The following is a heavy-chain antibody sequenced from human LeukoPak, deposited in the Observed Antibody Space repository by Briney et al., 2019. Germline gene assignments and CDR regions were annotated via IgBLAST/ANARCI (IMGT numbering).Heavy chain of an antibody. J-gene: IGHJ4*02. CDR3: ARGIAAAGTSDY. V-gene: IGHV3-21*01. CDR1: GFKFNSHS. CDR2: ISTSSSYR. Sequence: GGSLRLSCAASGFKFNSHSMNWVRQAPGKGLEWVSSISTSSSYRYYADSVKGRFTISRDNAKNSLYLQMNSLRAEDTAVYYCARGIAAAGTSDYWGQGTLVTVSS. D-gene: IGHD6-13*01.